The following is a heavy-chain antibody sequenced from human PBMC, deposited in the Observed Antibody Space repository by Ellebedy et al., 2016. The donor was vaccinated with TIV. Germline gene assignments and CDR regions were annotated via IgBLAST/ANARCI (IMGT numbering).Heavy chain of an antibody. J-gene: IGHJ4*02. CDR1: GFTFSDHF. V-gene: IGHV3-72*01. CDR3: VRSFRGFDS. Sequence: PGGSLRLSCAASGFTFSDHFMDWVRQAPGKGLEWVARSRTKDYSFTTEYAASAKGRFTISRDESNNLLYLEMNSLKTENTAVYYCVRSFRGFDSWGQGTLVTVS. CDR2: SRTKDYSFTT. D-gene: IGHD1-26*01.